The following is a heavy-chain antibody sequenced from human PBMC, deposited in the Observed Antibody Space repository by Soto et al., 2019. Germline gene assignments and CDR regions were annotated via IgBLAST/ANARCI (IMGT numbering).Heavy chain of an antibody. D-gene: IGHD3-9*01. J-gene: IGHJ4*02. CDR2: ITSTSSYI. V-gene: IGHV3-21*01. CDR3: ARAAYFDYLLYPAF. CDR1: GFTFSTYT. Sequence: PGGSLRLSCAASGFTFSTYTMHWVRQAPGKGLEWVSCITSTSSYIYYADSMRGRFTISRDNAKSSLYLQMNSLRAEDTAVYYCARAAYFDYLLYPAFWGRGTLVTVSS.